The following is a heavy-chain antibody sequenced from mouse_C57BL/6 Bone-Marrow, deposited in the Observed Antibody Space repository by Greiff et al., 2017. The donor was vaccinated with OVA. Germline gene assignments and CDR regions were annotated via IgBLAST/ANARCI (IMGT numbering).Heavy chain of an antibody. D-gene: IGHD1-1*01. CDR1: GYTFTSYG. Sequence: QVQLQQSGAELARPGASVKLSCKASGYTFTSYGISWVKQRTGQGLEWIGEIYPRSGNTYYNEKFKGKATLTADKSSSTAYMELRSLTSEDSAVYFCAGWGYGSIYAMDYWGQGTSVTVSS. J-gene: IGHJ4*01. CDR3: AGWGYGSIYAMDY. V-gene: IGHV1-81*01. CDR2: IYPRSGNT.